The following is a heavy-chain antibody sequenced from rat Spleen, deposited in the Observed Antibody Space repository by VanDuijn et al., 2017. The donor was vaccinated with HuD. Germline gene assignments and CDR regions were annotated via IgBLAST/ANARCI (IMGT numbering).Heavy chain of an antibody. D-gene: IGHD4-6*01. J-gene: IGHJ2*01. CDR2: ISTSGGST. V-gene: IGHV5S13*01. CDR3: ARGTYFRH. Sequence: EVQLVESGGGLVQPGRSLKVSCAASGFTFSDFDMAWVRQAPTKGLEWVASISTSGGSTYYRDSVKGRFTISRDNAKNTQYLQMDSLRSEDTATYYCARGTYFRHWGQGVMVTVSS. CDR1: GFTFSDFD.